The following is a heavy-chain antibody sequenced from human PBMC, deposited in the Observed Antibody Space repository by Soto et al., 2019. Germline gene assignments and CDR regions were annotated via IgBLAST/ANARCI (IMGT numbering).Heavy chain of an antibody. CDR1: GYTFTAFY. CDR2: INPNSGAT. CDR3: AKDLVVVVAATAEGMDV. J-gene: IGHJ6*02. Sequence: ASVKVSCKPSGYTFTAFYMHWGRQAPGQGLEWMGWINPNSGATNYAQKFQGRVTMTRDTSISTAYMELSRLRSDDTAVYYCAKDLVVVVAATAEGMDVWGQGTTVTVSS. D-gene: IGHD2-15*01. V-gene: IGHV1-2*02.